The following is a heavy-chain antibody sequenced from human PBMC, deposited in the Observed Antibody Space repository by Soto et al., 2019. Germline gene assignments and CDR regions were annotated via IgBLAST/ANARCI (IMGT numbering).Heavy chain of an antibody. Sequence: ASETLSLTCTVSGGSISSYYWSWIRQPAGKGLEWIGRIYTSGSTNYNPSLKSRVTMSVDTSKNQFSLKLSSVTAADTAVYYCAREPPTTYYDFWSGYYTYNGMDVWGQGTTVTVSS. D-gene: IGHD3-3*01. CDR2: IYTSGST. V-gene: IGHV4-4*07. CDR1: GGSISSYY. CDR3: AREPPTTYYDFWSGYYTYNGMDV. J-gene: IGHJ6*02.